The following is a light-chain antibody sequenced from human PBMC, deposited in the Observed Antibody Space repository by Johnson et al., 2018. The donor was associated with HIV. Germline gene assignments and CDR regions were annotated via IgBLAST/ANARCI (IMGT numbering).Light chain of an antibody. J-gene: IGLJ1*01. V-gene: IGLV1-51*01. CDR1: ISNIGNNY. CDR3: GTWDTSPSAGGV. Sequence: QSVLTQPPSVSAAPGQKVTISCSGSISNIGNNYVSWYQQLPGTAPKLLIYDNDKRPSDIPDRFSGSKSGTSATLGITGLQTGDEADYYCGTWDTSPSAGGVFGTGTKVTVL. CDR2: DND.